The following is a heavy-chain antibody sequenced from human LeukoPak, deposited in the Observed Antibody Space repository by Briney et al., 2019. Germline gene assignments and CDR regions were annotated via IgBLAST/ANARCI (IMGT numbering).Heavy chain of an antibody. J-gene: IGHJ6*03. CDR1: GFTFDDYA. CDR3: VREAYDNFWSGSWRYYYYMDV. V-gene: IGHV3-9*01. CDR2: ISWNSGSI. D-gene: IGHD3-3*01. Sequence: GGSLRLSCAASGFTFDDYAMHWVRQAPGKGLEWVSGISWNSGSIGYVDSVKGRFTISRDNAKNSLYLQMSSLRAEDTAVYYCVREAYDNFWSGSWRYYYYMDVWGKGITVTVSS.